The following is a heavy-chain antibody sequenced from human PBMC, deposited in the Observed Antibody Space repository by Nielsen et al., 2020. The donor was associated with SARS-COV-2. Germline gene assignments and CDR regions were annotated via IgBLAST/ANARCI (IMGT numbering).Heavy chain of an antibody. D-gene: IGHD6-13*01. J-gene: IGHJ6*02. CDR3: ARERVIAAAGYYYYYYGMDV. CDR2: ISYDGSNK. V-gene: IGHV3-30*03. CDR1: GFTFSSYG. Sequence: GGSLRLSCAASGFTFSSYGMHWVRQAPGKGLEWVAVISYDGSNKYYADSVKGRFTISRDNSKNTLYLQMNSLRAEDTAVYYCARERVIAAAGYYYYYYGMDVWGQGTTVTVSS.